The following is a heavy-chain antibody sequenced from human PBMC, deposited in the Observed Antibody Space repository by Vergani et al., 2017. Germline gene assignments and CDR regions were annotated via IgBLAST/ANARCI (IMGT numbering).Heavy chain of an antibody. CDR3: AKSRDPNCKGGNCYSYYYGLDL. CDR1: GFTFSSYA. CDR2: ISGSGGNT. J-gene: IGHJ6*02. D-gene: IGHD2-21*01. Sequence: VESGGNLIQPGGSLRLSCGASGFTFSSYAMTWVRLAPGKGLQWVSAISGSGGNTFYTDSVKGRFTISRDNSKDTLYLKMNSLRVEDTAIYYCAKSRDPNCKGGNCYSYYYGLDLWGQGTTVTVSS. V-gene: IGHV3-23*04.